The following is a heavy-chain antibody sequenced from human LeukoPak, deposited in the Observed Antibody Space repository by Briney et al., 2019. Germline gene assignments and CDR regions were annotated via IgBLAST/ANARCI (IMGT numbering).Heavy chain of an antibody. J-gene: IGHJ4*02. CDR2: IHTSGST. Sequence: PSQTLSLTCTVSGASISSGSDYWTWIRQPAGKRLEWIGRIHTSGSTIYNPSLKSRVTISLDTSTNQFSLKLNSVTAADTAVYYCARVRGNWNDAYYFDYWGQGTLVTVSS. CDR1: GASISSGSDY. D-gene: IGHD1-1*01. V-gene: IGHV4-61*02. CDR3: ARVRGNWNDAYYFDY.